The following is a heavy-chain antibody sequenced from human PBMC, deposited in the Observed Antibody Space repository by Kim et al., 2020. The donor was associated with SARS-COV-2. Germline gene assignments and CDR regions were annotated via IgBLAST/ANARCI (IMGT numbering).Heavy chain of an antibody. J-gene: IGHJ5*02. CDR1: GGSFSGYY. Sequence: SETLSLTCAVYGGSFSGYYWSWIRQPPGKGLEWIGEINHSGSTNYNPSLKSRVTISVDTSKNQFSLKLSSVTAADTAVYYCARVNLKWPHRLFDPWGQGTLVTVSS. V-gene: IGHV4-34*01. D-gene: IGHD5-12*01. CDR3: ARVNLKWPHRLFDP. CDR2: INHSGST.